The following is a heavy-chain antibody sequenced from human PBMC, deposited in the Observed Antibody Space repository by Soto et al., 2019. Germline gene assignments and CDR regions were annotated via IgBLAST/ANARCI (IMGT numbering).Heavy chain of an antibody. J-gene: IGHJ4*02. CDR3: AKGSKAVAAPFDG. Sequence: EVQLLESGGDLVQPGDSLRLSCAASGFTFSSYAMSWVRQAPGKGLEWVSAISGGGVTPYYAESVKGRFTISRDNSKNALYLQMYSLRVEHTAVHYCAKGSKAVAAPFDGWGQGTLVALSS. CDR1: GFTFSSYA. CDR2: ISGGGVTP. D-gene: IGHD6-19*01. V-gene: IGHV3-23*01.